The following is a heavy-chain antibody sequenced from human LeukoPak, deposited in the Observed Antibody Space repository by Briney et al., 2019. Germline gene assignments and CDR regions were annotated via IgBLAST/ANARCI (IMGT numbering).Heavy chain of an antibody. CDR2: IYHSGST. V-gene: IGHV4-38-2*01. CDR3: ARVAVVTPRSYYYYYMYV. J-gene: IGHJ6*03. CDR1: GYSISSGYY. Sequence: SETLSLTCAVSGYSISSGYYWGWIRQPPGKGLEWIGSIYHSGSTYYNPSLKSRVTISVDTSKNQFSLKLSSVTAADTAVFYCARVAVVTPRSYYYYYMYVWGKGTTVTVSS. D-gene: IGHD4-23*01.